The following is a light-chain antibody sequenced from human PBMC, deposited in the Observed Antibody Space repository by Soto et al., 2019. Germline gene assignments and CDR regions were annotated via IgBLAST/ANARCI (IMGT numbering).Light chain of an antibody. V-gene: IGLV2-23*02. CDR1: SSDVGSYNL. CDR3: CSYAGSSTVV. CDR2: EVS. Sequence: QSALTQPASVSGSPGQSITISCTGTSSDVGSYNLVSWYQQHPGKAPKVMIYEVSKRPSGVSNRFSGSKSGNMASLTISGLQAEDEADYYCCSYAGSSTVVFGGGTKLTVL. J-gene: IGLJ2*01.